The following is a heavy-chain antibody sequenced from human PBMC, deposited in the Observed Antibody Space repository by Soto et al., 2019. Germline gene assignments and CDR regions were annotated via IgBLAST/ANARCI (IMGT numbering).Heavy chain of an antibody. V-gene: IGHV3-64*01. CDR3: ARRARPDFYYMDV. Sequence: PGVSLRLSCAASGFTLSGYAVGWVRQAPGKGLEYVSGISSNGVGTYYANSVQGRFTISRDNSKNTVYLQMGSLRPEDMAVYYCARRARPDFYYMDVWGKGTTVTVSS. D-gene: IGHD6-6*01. J-gene: IGHJ6*03. CDR2: ISSNGVGT. CDR1: GFTLSGYA.